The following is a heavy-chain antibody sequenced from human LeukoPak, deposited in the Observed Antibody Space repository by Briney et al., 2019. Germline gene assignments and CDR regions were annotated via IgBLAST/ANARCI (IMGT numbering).Heavy chain of an antibody. Sequence: PGGSLRLSCAASGFTFSSYEMNWVRQAPGKGLEWVSSISSSSSYIYYADSVKGRFTISRDNAKNSLYLQMNSLRAEDTAVYYCASSLGVAVAGIDYWGQGTLVTVSS. CDR1: GFTFSSYE. CDR2: ISSSSSYI. J-gene: IGHJ4*02. D-gene: IGHD6-19*01. CDR3: ASSLGVAVAGIDY. V-gene: IGHV3-21*01.